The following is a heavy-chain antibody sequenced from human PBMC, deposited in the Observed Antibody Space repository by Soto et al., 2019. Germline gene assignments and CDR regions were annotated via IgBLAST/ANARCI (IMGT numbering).Heavy chain of an antibody. J-gene: IGHJ6*02. CDR3: ANQQQLDYYYYGMDV. CDR1: GFTFSSYG. CDR2: ISYDGSNK. Sequence: PGGSLRLSCAASGFTFSSYGMHWVRQAPGKGLEWVAVISYDGSNKYYADSVKGRFTISRDNSKNTLYLQMNSLRAEDTAVYYCANQQQLDYYYYGMDVWGQGTTVTVSS. V-gene: IGHV3-30*18. D-gene: IGHD6-13*01.